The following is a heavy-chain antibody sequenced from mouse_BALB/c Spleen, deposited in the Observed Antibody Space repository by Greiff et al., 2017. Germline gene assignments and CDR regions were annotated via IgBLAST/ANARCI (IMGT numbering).Heavy chain of an antibody. V-gene: IGHV1-4*01. Sequence: QVQLQQSGAELARPGASVKMSCKASGYTFTSYTMHWVKQRPGQGLEWIGYINPSSGYTNYNQKFKDKATLTADKSSSTAYMQLSSLTSEDSAVYYCARFDGYDSSYWYFDVWGAGTTVTVSS. J-gene: IGHJ1*01. D-gene: IGHD2-2*01. CDR2: INPSSGYT. CDR3: ARFDGYDSSYWYFDV. CDR1: GYTFTSYT.